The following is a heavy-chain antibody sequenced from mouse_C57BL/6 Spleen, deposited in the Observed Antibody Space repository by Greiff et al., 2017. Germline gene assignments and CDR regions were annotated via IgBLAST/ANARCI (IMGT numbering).Heavy chain of an antibody. CDR2: IWRGGST. V-gene: IGHV2-5*01. CDR1: GFSLTSYG. CDR3: AKNREGSSYAMDY. D-gene: IGHD1-1*01. Sequence: VQLQQSGPGLVQPSQSLSITCTVSGFSLTSYGVHWVRQSPGKGLEWLGVIWRGGSTDYNAAFMSRLSITKDNSKSQVFFKMNSLQADDTAIYYGAKNREGSSYAMDYWGQGTSVTVSS. J-gene: IGHJ4*01.